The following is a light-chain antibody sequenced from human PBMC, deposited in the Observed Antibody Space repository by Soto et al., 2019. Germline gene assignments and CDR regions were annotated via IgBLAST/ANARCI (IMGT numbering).Light chain of an antibody. CDR1: SANIGAGYD. V-gene: IGLV1-40*01. CDR3: QSYDSSLSAVV. Sequence: QPVLTQPPSVSGAPGQRVTISCTGNSANIGAGYDVHWYQQLPGTAPKLLIYDDNNRPSGVPDRFSGSKSGTSASLAITGLQAADEADYYCQSYDSSLSAVVFGGGTKLTVL. J-gene: IGLJ2*01. CDR2: DDN.